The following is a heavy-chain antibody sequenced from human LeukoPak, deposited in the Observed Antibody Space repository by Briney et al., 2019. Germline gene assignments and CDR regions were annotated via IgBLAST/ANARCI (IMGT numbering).Heavy chain of an antibody. V-gene: IGHV3-48*03. J-gene: IGHJ4*02. CDR3: ARVGALSSSWLLY. Sequence: GGSLRLSCAASGFTFSSYEMNWVRQAPGKGLEWVSSINRSATTIYYADSVKGRFTISRDNAKNSLYLQMNSLRAEDTAVYFCARVGALSSSWLLYWGQGTLVTVSP. CDR1: GFTFSSYE. CDR2: INRSATTI. D-gene: IGHD6-13*01.